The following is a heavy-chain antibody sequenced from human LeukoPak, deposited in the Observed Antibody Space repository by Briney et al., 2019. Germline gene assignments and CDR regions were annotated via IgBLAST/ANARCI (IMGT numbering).Heavy chain of an antibody. D-gene: IGHD6-19*01. J-gene: IGHJ4*02. CDR3: ARASGWYESVDY. V-gene: IGHV4-59*01. CDR2: IYYSGST. CDR1: GGSISSYY. Sequence: SETLSLTCTVSGGSISSYYWSWIRQPPGKGLEWIGYIYYSGSTNYNLSLKSRVTISVDTSKNQFSLKLSSVTAADTAVYYCARASGWYESVDYWGQGTLVTVSS.